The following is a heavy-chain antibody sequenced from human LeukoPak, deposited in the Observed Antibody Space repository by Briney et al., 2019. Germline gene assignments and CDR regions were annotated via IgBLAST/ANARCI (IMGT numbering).Heavy chain of an antibody. Sequence: PGRSLRLACAASGFTFSSYGMHWVRQAPGKGLEWVAVISCDGSNKYYADSVKGRFTISRDHSNITLDLQVDSLRAEETAVYYCASSYCNSTSRSHDASDISGQGTMVTVSS. J-gene: IGHJ3*02. D-gene: IGHD2-2*01. CDR3: ASSYCNSTSRSHDASDI. CDR2: ISCDGSNK. V-gene: IGHV3-30*03. CDR1: GFTFSSYG.